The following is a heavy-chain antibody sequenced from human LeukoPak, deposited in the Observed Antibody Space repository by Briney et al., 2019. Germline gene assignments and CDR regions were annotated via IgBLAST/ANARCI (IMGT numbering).Heavy chain of an antibody. D-gene: IGHD3-22*01. J-gene: IGHJ4*02. CDR3: ARRRGSDRPKRRTSLFDY. CDR2: INHSGST. Sequence: SETLSLTCTVSGGSISSSSYYWGWIRQPPGKGLEWIGEINHSGSTNYNPSLKSRVTISVDTSKNQFSLKLSSVTAADTAVYYCARRRGSDRPKRRTSLFDYWGQGTLVTVSS. CDR1: GGSISSSSYY. V-gene: IGHV4-39*07.